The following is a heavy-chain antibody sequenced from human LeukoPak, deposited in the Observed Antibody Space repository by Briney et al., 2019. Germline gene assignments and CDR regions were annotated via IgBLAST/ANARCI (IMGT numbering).Heavy chain of an antibody. CDR2: ISGSGGST. V-gene: IGHV3-23*01. CDR1: GFTFSSYA. J-gene: IGHJ3*01. CDR3: ARDKHTTLVSGYAFDL. D-gene: IGHD5-18*01. Sequence: PSGGSLRLSCAASGFTFSSYAMSWVRQAPGKGLEWVSAISGSGGSTYYADSVKGRFTISRDNSKNTLYLQMNSLRAEDTAMYYCARDKHTTLVSGYAFDLWGQGTMVTVSS.